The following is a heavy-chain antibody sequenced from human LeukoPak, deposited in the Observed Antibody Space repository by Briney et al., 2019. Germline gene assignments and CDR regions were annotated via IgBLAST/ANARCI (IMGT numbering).Heavy chain of an antibody. Sequence: SWVRQAPGKGLEWVSAISGSGGSTYYADSVKGRFTISRDNSKNTLYLQMNSLRAEDTAVYYCAKDVAVAGTGFDYWGQGTLVTVSS. CDR3: AKDVAVAGTGFDY. D-gene: IGHD6-19*01. J-gene: IGHJ4*02. V-gene: IGHV3-23*01. CDR2: ISGSGGST.